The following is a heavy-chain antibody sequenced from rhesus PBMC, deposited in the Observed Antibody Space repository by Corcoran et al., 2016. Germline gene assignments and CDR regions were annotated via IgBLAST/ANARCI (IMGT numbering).Heavy chain of an antibody. D-gene: IGHD2-15*01. CDR1: GGSFSSYW. CDR2: INGNSGST. V-gene: IGHV4-80*01. J-gene: IGHJ4*01. Sequence: QVQLQESGPGLVKPSETLSLTCAVSGGSFSSYWWSWIRQPPGKGLEWIGEINGNSGSTNYNPSLKSRFTISKDASKNLFSLKLSSVTAADTAVYYCARYPRDCSSTYCSSGGIDYWGQGVLVTVSS. CDR3: ARYPRDCSSTYCSSGGIDY.